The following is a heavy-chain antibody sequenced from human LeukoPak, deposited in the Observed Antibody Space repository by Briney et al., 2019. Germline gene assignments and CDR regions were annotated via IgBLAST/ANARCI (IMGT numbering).Heavy chain of an antibody. Sequence: GGSLRLSCTASGFTVSSHYMAWVRQAPGKGLECVSFIYSDGAAKYADSVRGRFIISRDNSKSTLFLQMNSLRAEDTALYYCARVAYYRVTMDQITDAFDIWGRGTVVTVSP. CDR3: ARVAYYRVTMDQITDAFDI. J-gene: IGHJ3*02. D-gene: IGHD4/OR15-4a*01. V-gene: IGHV3-66*01. CDR2: IYSDGAA. CDR1: GFTVSSHY.